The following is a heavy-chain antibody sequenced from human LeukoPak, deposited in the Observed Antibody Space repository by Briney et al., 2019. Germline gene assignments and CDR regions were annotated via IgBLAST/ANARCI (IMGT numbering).Heavy chain of an antibody. CDR2: ISGSGGST. CDR3: AKRDNWNYYFDY. Sequence: GGSLRLSCAASGFTFSRYAMSWVRQAPGKGLEWVSAISGSGGSTYYADSVKGRFTISRDNSKNTLYLQMNSLRAEDTAVYYCAKRDNWNYYFDYWGQGTLVTVSS. J-gene: IGHJ4*02. CDR1: GFTFSRYA. V-gene: IGHV3-23*01. D-gene: IGHD1-7*01.